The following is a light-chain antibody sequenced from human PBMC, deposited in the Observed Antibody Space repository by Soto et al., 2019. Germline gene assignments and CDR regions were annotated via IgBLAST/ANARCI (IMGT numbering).Light chain of an antibody. Sequence: EIVLTQSPGTLSLSPGERATLSCRASQSVSSSYLAWYQQKPGQAPRLLIYGASSRVTGIPGRFSGSGCGTDFTLTICRLEPEDFAVYYCQQYGILPWTFGQGTNVEIK. CDR1: QSVSSSY. J-gene: IGKJ1*01. CDR3: QQYGILPWT. V-gene: IGKV3-20*01. CDR2: GAS.